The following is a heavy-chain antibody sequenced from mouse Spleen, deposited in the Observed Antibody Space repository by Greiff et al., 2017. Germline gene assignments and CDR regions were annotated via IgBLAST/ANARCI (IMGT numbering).Heavy chain of an antibody. CDR2: IDPEDGET. J-gene: IGHJ3*01. D-gene: IGHD2-1*01. CDR1: GFNIKDYY. Sequence: EVHLVESGAELVKPGASVKLSCTASGFNIKDYYMHWVKQRTEQGLEWIGRIDPEDGETKYAPKFQGKATITADTSSNTAYLQLSSLTSEDTAVYYCAKGYGNYAWFAYWGQGTLVTVSA. CDR3: AKGYGNYAWFAY. V-gene: IGHV14-2*01.